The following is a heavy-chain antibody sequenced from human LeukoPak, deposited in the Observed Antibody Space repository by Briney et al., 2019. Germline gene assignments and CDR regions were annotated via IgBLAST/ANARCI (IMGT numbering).Heavy chain of an antibody. D-gene: IGHD6-13*01. V-gene: IGHV3-53*01. J-gene: IGHJ3*02. Sequence: TGGSLRLSCAASGFTVSSNYMSWVRQAPGKGLEWVSVIYSGGSTYYADSVKGRFTISRDNSKNTLYLQMNSLRAEDTAVYYCARQYSSSWPCWVDIWGQGTMVTVSS. CDR2: IYSGGST. CDR3: ARQYSSSWPCWVDI. CDR1: GFTVSSNY.